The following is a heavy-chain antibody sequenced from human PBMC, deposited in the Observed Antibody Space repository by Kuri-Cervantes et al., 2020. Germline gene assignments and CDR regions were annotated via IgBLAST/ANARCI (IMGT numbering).Heavy chain of an antibody. Sequence: GESLKISCAASGFTFSSYGMHWVRQAPGKGLEWVAVIWYDGSNKYYADSVKGRFTISRDNSKNTLYLQMNSLRAEDTAVYYCARDASIAAAWVWFDPWGQGTLVTVSS. CDR3: ARDASIAAAWVWFDP. J-gene: IGHJ5*02. V-gene: IGHV3-33*01. CDR1: GFTFSSYG. CDR2: IWYDGSNK. D-gene: IGHD6-13*01.